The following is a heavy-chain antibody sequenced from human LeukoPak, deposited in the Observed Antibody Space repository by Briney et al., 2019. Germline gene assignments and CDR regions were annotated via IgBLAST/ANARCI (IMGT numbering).Heavy chain of an antibody. Sequence: PSETLSLTCTVSGGSISSSSYYWGWIRQPPGMGLEWIGSIYYSGSTYYNPSLKSRVTISVDTSKNQLSLKLSSVTAADTAVYYCARKYYGSGSYYKDINFDYWGQGTLVTVSS. J-gene: IGHJ4*02. CDR1: GGSISSSSYY. CDR2: IYYSGST. V-gene: IGHV4-39*01. D-gene: IGHD3-10*01. CDR3: ARKYYGSGSYYKDINFDY.